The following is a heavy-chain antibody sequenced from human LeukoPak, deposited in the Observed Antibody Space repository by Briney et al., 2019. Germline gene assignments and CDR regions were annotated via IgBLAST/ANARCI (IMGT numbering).Heavy chain of an antibody. D-gene: IGHD1-14*01. Sequence: GGSLRLSCAASGFTFSSYWMSWVRQAPGKGLEWVANIKQDGSEKYYVDSVKGRFTISRDTSQNTLSLQMNSLRGEDTAVYYCARCLLYLWNRNFYYYMDVWGKGTTVTVSS. CDR3: ARCLLYLWNRNFYYYMDV. V-gene: IGHV3-7*03. CDR1: GFTFSSYW. J-gene: IGHJ6*03. CDR2: IKQDGSEK.